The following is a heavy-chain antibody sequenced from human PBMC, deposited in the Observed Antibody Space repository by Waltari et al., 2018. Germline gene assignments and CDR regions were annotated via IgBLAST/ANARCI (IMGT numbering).Heavy chain of an antibody. J-gene: IGHJ3*02. V-gene: IGHV3-33*08. D-gene: IGHD2-21*01. Sequence: QVQLVESGGGVVQPGRSLRLSCAASGFTFSSYGMHWVRQAPGKGLGWVAVIWYDGSNKYYADSVKGRFTISRDNSKNTLYLQMNSLRAEDTAMYYCARGGLAVNDAFDIWGQGTMVTVSS. CDR2: IWYDGSNK. CDR3: ARGGLAVNDAFDI. CDR1: GFTFSSYG.